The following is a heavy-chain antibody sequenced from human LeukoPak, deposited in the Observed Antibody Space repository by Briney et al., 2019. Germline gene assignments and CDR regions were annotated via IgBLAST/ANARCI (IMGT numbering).Heavy chain of an antibody. Sequence: GESLKISCKGSGYSFTSYWIGWVRQLPGKGLEWMGIIYPGDSDTRYSPSFQGQVTVSADKSISTAYLQWSSLKASDTAMYYCARLSKGDFWSGYYSLDNYYYYYMDVWGKGTTVTVSS. CDR2: IYPGDSDT. D-gene: IGHD3-3*01. CDR1: GYSFTSYW. V-gene: IGHV5-51*01. J-gene: IGHJ6*03. CDR3: ARLSKGDFWSGYYSLDNYYYYYMDV.